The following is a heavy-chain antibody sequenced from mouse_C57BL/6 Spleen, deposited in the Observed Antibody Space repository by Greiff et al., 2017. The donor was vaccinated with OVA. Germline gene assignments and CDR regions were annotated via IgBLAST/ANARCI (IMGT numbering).Heavy chain of an antibody. CDR3: ARGCYYGSSNWKFDV. Sequence: QVQLKESGPGLVQPPQRLSITCTVSGFSLNSYGVHWVRQSPGKGLEWMGVIWSGGSTDYNAAFISRLSISKDNSKSQVFFKMNSLQADDTAIYYCARGCYYGSSNWKFDVWGTGTTVTVSS. CDR1: GFSLNSYG. CDR2: IWSGGST. V-gene: IGHV2-2*01. D-gene: IGHD1-1*01. J-gene: IGHJ1*03.